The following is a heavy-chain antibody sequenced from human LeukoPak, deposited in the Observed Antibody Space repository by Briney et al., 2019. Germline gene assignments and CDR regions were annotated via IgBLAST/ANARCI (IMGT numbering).Heavy chain of an antibody. Sequence: PSETLSLTCTVSGGSISSYYWQWIRQPPGNRLEWIGYVYYSGSTDYNPSLKSRVTISVDTSKNQFSLKLTSVTAADTAVYYCARGEPRIARPGGPPFDLWGRGTLVTVSS. J-gene: IGHJ2*01. CDR1: GGSISSYY. CDR3: ARGEPRIARPGGPPFDL. D-gene: IGHD6-13*01. CDR2: VYYSGST. V-gene: IGHV4-59*01.